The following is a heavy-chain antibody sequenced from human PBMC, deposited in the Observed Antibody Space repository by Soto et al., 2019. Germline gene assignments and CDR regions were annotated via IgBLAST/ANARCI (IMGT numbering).Heavy chain of an antibody. CDR1: GFTFSSYG. CDR3: AKDEWQGDNYYYYYYMDV. Sequence: GGSLRLSCAASGFTFSSYGMHWVRQAPGKGLEWVAVISYDGSNKYYADSVKGRFTISRDNSKNTLYLQMNSLRAEDTAVYYCAKDEWQGDNYYYYYYMDVWGKGTTVTVSS. D-gene: IGHD3-3*01. CDR2: ISYDGSNK. J-gene: IGHJ6*03. V-gene: IGHV3-30*18.